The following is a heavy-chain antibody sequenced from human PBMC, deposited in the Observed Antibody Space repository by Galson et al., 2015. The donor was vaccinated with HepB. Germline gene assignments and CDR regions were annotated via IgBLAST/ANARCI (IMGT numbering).Heavy chain of an antibody. J-gene: IGHJ5*02. Sequence: TLSLTCAVYGGSFSGYYWSWLRQAPGKGLEWIGEINHSGSTNYNPSLKSRVTISVDTSKNQFSLKLSSVTAADTAVYYWASSTPTARPPWLDRGQRGRYNWVDPWGQGTLVTVSS. V-gene: IGHV4-34*01. CDR2: INHSGST. D-gene: IGHD6-19*01. CDR3: ASSTPTARPPWLDRGQRGRYNWVDP. CDR1: GGSFSGYY.